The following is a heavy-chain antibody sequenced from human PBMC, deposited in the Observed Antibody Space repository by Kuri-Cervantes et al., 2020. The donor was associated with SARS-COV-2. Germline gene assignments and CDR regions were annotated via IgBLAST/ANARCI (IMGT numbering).Heavy chain of an antibody. V-gene: IGHV4-59*12. Sequence: SETLSLTCTVSGGSISSYYWSWIRQPPGEGLEWIGYIYYSGSTNYNPSLKSRVTISVDTSKNQFSLKLSSVTAADTAVYYCARGFEPYHYGMDVWGQGTTVTVSS. CDR3: ARGFEPYHYGMDV. J-gene: IGHJ6*01. CDR1: GGSISSYY. CDR2: IYYSGST.